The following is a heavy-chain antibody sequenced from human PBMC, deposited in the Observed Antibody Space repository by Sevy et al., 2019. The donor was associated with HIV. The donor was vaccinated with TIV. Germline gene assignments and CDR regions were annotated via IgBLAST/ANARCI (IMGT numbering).Heavy chain of an antibody. CDR1: GYIFTNYE. D-gene: IGHD3-3*01. CDR3: ARGPYDSSPPSYYNYGMDV. J-gene: IGHJ6*02. CDR2: MNPDSGNT. V-gene: IGHV1-8*01. Sequence: ASVKVSCKASGYIFTNYEINWVRQATGQGLEWLGRMNPDSGNTDYAQKFQGRDTMTRNTSISTAYMELSSLRSEYTAVYFCARGPYDSSPPSYYNYGMDVWGQGTPVTVSS.